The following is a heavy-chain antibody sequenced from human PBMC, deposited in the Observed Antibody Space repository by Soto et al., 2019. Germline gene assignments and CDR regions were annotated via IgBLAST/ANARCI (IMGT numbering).Heavy chain of an antibody. J-gene: IGHJ4*02. CDR2: INPNSGVT. CDR1: GYTFTCYH. D-gene: IGHD2-21*02. V-gene: IGHV1-2*02. Sequence: XSVKVSCKASGYTFTCYHMNWVRQAPGQGLEWMGWINPNSGVTIYAQKFQGRVIMTRETPITTAYMELSRLTSDDTAVYYCARRLGLLVTPIPGYWGQGTLVTVSS. CDR3: ARRLGLLVTPIPGY.